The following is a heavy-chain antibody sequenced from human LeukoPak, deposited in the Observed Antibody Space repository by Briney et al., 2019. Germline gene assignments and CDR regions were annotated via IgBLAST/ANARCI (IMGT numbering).Heavy chain of an antibody. Sequence: ASVKVSCKASGYTFTSYAMNWVRQAPGQGLEWMGWINTNTGNPTYAQGFTGRFVFSLDTSVSTAYLQICSLKAEDTAVYYCARYCGGDCYSGFDYWGQGTLATVSS. CDR3: ARYCGGDCYSGFDY. CDR2: INTNTGNP. CDR1: GYTFTSYA. D-gene: IGHD2-21*02. J-gene: IGHJ4*02. V-gene: IGHV7-4-1*01.